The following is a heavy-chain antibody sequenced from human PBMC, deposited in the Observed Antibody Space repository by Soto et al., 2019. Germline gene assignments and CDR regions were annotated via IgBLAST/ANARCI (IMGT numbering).Heavy chain of an antibody. CDR1: GYSISSGYY. D-gene: IGHD6-19*01. V-gene: IGHV4-38-2*02. CDR2: IYHSGST. J-gene: IGHJ4*02. Sequence: PSETLSLTCAVSGYSISSGYYWGWIRQPPGKGLEWIGSIYHSGSTYYNPSLKSRVTISVDTSKNQFSLKLSSVTAADTAVYYCARDLRGSSGYDYWGQGTQVTVSS. CDR3: ARDLRGSSGYDY.